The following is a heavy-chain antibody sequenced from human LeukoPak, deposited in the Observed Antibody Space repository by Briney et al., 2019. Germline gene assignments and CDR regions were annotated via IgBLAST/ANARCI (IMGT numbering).Heavy chain of an antibody. CDR1: GYTLTELS. D-gene: IGHD3-10*01. J-gene: IGHJ6*02. V-gene: IGHV1-24*01. Sequence: GASVKVSCKVSGYTLTELSMHWVRQAPGKGREWMGGFDPEDGETIYAQKFQGRVTMTEDTSSDTGYMELSSLRSEDAAVYYCATDQRGAGLGFVYGSGSFNGLDVWGQGTTVTVSS. CDR2: FDPEDGET. CDR3: ATDQRGAGLGFVYGSGSFNGLDV.